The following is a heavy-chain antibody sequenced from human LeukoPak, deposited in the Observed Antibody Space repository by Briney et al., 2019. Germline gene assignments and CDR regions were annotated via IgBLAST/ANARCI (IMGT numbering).Heavy chain of an antibody. V-gene: IGHV3-7*01. CDR3: ARDPTYYDFWSGTLSPAAFDI. CDR2: IKQDGSEK. Sequence: PGGSLRLSCAASGFQLSTYWMSWVRQAPGKGLEWVANIKQDGSEKYYVDSVKGRFTISRDNAKNSLYLQMNSLRAEDTAVYYCARDPTYYDFWSGTLSPAAFDIWGQGTMVTVSS. CDR1: GFQLSTYW. J-gene: IGHJ3*02. D-gene: IGHD3-3*01.